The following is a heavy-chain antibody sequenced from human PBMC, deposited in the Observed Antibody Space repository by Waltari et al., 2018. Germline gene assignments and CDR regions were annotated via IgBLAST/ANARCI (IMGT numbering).Heavy chain of an antibody. Sequence: QLQLQESGPGLVKPSETLSLTCTVSGGSISSSSYYWGWHRQPPGKGLEWIGSIYYSGSTYYNPSLRSRVTISVDTSKNQFSLKLSSVTAADTAVYYCARYRNKADAFDIWGQGTMVTVSS. J-gene: IGHJ3*02. CDR1: GGSISSSSYY. D-gene: IGHD4-4*01. CDR2: IYYSGST. CDR3: ARYRNKADAFDI. V-gene: IGHV4-39*07.